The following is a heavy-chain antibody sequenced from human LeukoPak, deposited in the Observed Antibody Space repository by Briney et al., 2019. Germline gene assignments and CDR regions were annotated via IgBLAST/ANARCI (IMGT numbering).Heavy chain of an antibody. CDR1: GGSISSYY. Sequence: PSETPSLTCTVSGGSISSYYWSWIRQPPGKGLEWIGYIYYSGSTDYNPSLKSRVTISVDTSKNQFSLKLSSVTAADTAVYYCARDRSEFDYWGQGTLVTVSS. CDR2: IYYSGST. J-gene: IGHJ4*02. V-gene: IGHV4-59*01. CDR3: ARDRSEFDY.